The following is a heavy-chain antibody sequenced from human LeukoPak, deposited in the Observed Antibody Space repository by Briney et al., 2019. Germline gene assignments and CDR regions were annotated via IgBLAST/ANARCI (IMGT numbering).Heavy chain of an antibody. V-gene: IGHV4-39*01. Sequence: PSETLSLTCTVSGGSISSSSYYWGWIRQPPGKGLEWIGSIYYSGSTYYNPSLKSRVTISVDTSKNQFSLKLSSVTAADTAVYYCARSLLRYFDWSSFPAFDYWGQGTLVTVSS. CDR1: GGSISSSSYY. D-gene: IGHD3-9*01. CDR3: ARSLLRYFDWSSFPAFDY. J-gene: IGHJ4*02. CDR2: IYYSGST.